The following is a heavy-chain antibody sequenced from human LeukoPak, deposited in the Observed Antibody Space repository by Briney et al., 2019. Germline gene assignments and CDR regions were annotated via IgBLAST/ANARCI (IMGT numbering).Heavy chain of an antibody. CDR1: GFSINFYG. CDR3: AKVGKTENYYGSGRFSYYYYMDV. V-gene: IGHV3-30*02. CDR2: TRSDGSNK. D-gene: IGHD3-10*01. Sequence: PGGSLRLSCAASGFSINFYGIHWVRQAPGKGLEWVAFTRSDGSNKYYADSVKGRFTISRDNSKNTLYLQMNSLRAEDTAVYYCAKVGKTENYYGSGRFSYYYYMDVWGKGTTVTISS. J-gene: IGHJ6*03.